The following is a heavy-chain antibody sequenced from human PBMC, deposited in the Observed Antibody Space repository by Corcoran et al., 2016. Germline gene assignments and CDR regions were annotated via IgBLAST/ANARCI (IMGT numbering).Heavy chain of an antibody. D-gene: IGHD2-2*01. CDR1: GYSFTSYW. V-gene: IGHV5-10-1*03. CDR2: IDPSDSYT. CDR3: ERHDPHGSSTSCLDLYYYYGMDV. J-gene: IGHJ6*02. Sequence: EVQLVQSGAEVKKPGESLRISCKGSGYSFTSYWISWVRQMPGKGLEWMGRIDPSDSYTNYSPSFQGHVTISADKSISTAYLQWSSLKASDTAMYDGERHDPHGSSTSCLDLYYYYGMDVWGQGTTVTVSS.